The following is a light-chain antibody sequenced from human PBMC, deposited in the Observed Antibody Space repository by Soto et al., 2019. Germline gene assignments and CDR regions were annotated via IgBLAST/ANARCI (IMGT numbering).Light chain of an antibody. Sequence: QSVLTQPPSASGTPGQRVTISCSGSSSNIGSNTVNWYQQLPGTAPKLLIYSNNQRPSGVPDRFSGSKSGTSASLAISELQSEYEADYYCAAWDDSLNGGVFGTGTKVTLL. CDR1: SSNIGSNT. CDR2: SNN. CDR3: AAWDDSLNGGV. V-gene: IGLV1-44*01. J-gene: IGLJ1*01.